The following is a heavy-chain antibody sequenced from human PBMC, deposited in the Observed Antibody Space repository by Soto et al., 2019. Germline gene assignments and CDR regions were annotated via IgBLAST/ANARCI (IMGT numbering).Heavy chain of an antibody. V-gene: IGHV4-34*01. CDR2: INHSGST. J-gene: IGHJ4*02. CDR1: GGSFSGYY. CDR3: ARDKITGLFDY. D-gene: IGHD2-8*02. Sequence: QVQLQQWGAGLLKPSETLSLTCAVYGGSFSGYYWTWIRQPPGTVLEWLGEINHSGSTNYKPSLTSRVTIAVDTSKNHFSLKSTSVTAADTAVYYCARDKITGLFDYWGQGTLVTVSS.